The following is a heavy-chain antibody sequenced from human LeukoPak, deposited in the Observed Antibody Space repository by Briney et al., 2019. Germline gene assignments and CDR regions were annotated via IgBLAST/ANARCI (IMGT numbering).Heavy chain of an antibody. CDR3: ARDAGCSGGSCYPNWFDP. D-gene: IGHD2-15*01. CDR1: GGSISSYY. J-gene: IGHJ5*02. V-gene: IGHV4-4*07. CDR2: IYTSGST. Sequence: SETLSLTCTVSGGSISSYYWSWIRQPAGKGLEWIGRIYTSGSTNYNPSLKSRVTMSVDTSKNQFSLKLSSVTAADTAVYYCARDAGCSGGSCYPNWFDPWGQGTLVTVS.